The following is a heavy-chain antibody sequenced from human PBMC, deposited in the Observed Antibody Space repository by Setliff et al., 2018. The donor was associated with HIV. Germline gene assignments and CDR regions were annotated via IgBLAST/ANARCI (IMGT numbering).Heavy chain of an antibody. CDR1: GYSISSGYY. D-gene: IGHD2-2*01. Sequence: PSETLSLTCTVSGYSISSGYYWGWIRLPPGKGLEWIASIYYSGSTYYNPSLKSRITISVDTSKNQFSLRLSSVTAADTAVYYCARQGLVLVPASIDWRLPPSPIDYWGQGALVTVSS. V-gene: IGHV4-38-2*02. J-gene: IGHJ4*02. CDR3: ARQGLVLVPASIDWRLPPSPIDY. CDR2: IYYSGST.